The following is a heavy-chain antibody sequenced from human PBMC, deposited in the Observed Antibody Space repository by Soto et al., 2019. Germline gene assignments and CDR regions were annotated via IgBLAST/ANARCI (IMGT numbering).Heavy chain of an antibody. J-gene: IGHJ2*01. Sequence: PGKGLEWIGYIYYSGSTYYNPSLKSRVTISVDPSKNQFSLKLSSVTAADTAVYYCSFFFQAEDGIRYTVPVSAFLLNRSSDL. CDR2: IYYSGST. D-gene: IGHD3-9*01. CDR3: SFFFQAEDGIRYTVPVSAFLLNRSSDL. V-gene: IGHV4-30-4*01.